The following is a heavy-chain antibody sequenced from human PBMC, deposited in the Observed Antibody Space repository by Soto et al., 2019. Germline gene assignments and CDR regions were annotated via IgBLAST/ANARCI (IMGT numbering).Heavy chain of an antibody. J-gene: IGHJ4*02. CDR2: INHSGST. V-gene: IGHV4-39*07. D-gene: IGHD7-27*01. CDR1: GGSITSSSYY. CDR3: ARGWGRIFDY. Sequence: ETLSLTCTVSGGSITSSSYYWGWIHQPPGKGLEWIGEINHSGSTNYNPSLKSRVTISIDTSKNQFSLKLGSVTAADTAVYYCARGWGRIFDYWGQGTLVTVSS.